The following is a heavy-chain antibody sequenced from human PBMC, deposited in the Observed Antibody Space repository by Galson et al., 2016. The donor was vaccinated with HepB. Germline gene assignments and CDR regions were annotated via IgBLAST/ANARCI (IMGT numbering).Heavy chain of an antibody. J-gene: IGHJ4*02. Sequence: SLRLSCAASGFTFDDYAMHWVRQVPGKGLEWVSGITWNSARIGYADSVKGRFTISRDNAKNSLYLQMNRLRAEDTALYYCVKVTPSGVSYHGTLDYWGQDTLFSVSS. D-gene: IGHD1-26*01. CDR2: ITWNSARI. CDR1: GFTFDDYA. CDR3: VKVTPSGVSYHGTLDY. V-gene: IGHV3-9*01.